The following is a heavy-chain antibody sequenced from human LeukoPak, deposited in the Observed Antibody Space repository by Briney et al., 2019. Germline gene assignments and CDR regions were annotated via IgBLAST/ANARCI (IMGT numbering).Heavy chain of an antibody. V-gene: IGHV4-34*01. CDR3: AKSNGYGLIDI. Sequence: SETLSLTCAVYGGSFSGYYWSWIRQPPGKGLEWIGEINHSGSTNYNPSLKSRVTIPVDTSKNQFSLKLNSVTAADTAVYYCAKSNGYGLIDIWGQGTMVTVSS. D-gene: IGHD3-22*01. CDR1: GGSFSGYY. CDR2: INHSGST. J-gene: IGHJ3*02.